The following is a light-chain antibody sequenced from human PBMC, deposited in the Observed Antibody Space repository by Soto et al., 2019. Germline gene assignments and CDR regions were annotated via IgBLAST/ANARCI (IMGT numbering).Light chain of an antibody. J-gene: IGKJ1*01. CDR2: AAS. V-gene: IGKV1-6*01. Sequence: AIQRTQSPSSLSASVGDRVTITCRASQAIGNDLGWYQQIPGKAPKLLIYAASRLHSGVPSKFSGSGSGSDFTLTISSLQPEDFATYYCLQNYRSPLTFGQGTKVE. CDR1: QAIGND. CDR3: LQNYRSPLT.